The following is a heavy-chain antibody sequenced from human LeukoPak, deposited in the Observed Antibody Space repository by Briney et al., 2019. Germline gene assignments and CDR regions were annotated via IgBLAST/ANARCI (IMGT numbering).Heavy chain of an antibody. Sequence: ASVKVSCKASGYTFTSYAMHWVRQAPGQRLEWMGWINAGNGNTKYSQKFQGRVTITRDTSASTAYMELSSLRSEDTAVYYCARRVVSWYNHYYYGMDVWGQGTTVTVSS. CDR3: ARRVVSWYNHYYYGMDV. J-gene: IGHJ6*02. V-gene: IGHV1-3*01. CDR1: GYTFTSYA. CDR2: INAGNGNT. D-gene: IGHD6-13*01.